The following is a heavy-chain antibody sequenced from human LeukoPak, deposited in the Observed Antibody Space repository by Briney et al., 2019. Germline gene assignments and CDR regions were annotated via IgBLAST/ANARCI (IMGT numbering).Heavy chain of an antibody. CDR1: GFTFSSYS. V-gene: IGHV3-21*01. J-gene: IGHJ4*02. CDR2: ISSSSSYI. D-gene: IGHD3-10*01. CDR3: ARGALSHYYGSGSLVVY. Sequence: KPGGSLRLSCAASGFTFSSYSMNWVRQAPGKGLEWVSSISSSSSYIYYADSVKGRFTISRDNAKNSLYLQMNSLRAEDTAVYYCARGALSHYYGSGSLVVYWGQGTLVTVSS.